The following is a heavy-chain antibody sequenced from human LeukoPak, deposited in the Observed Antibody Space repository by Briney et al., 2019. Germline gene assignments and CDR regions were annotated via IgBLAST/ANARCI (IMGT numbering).Heavy chain of an antibody. D-gene: IGHD3-10*01. CDR2: INHSGST. Sequence: SETLSLTCAVYGGSFSGYYWSWIRQPPGKGLEWIGEINHSGSTNYNPSLKSRVTISVDTSKNQFSLKLSSVTAADTAVYYCARRRNYYATYYFDYWGQGTLVTVSS. J-gene: IGHJ4*02. V-gene: IGHV4-34*01. CDR1: GGSFSGYY. CDR3: ARRRNYYATYYFDY.